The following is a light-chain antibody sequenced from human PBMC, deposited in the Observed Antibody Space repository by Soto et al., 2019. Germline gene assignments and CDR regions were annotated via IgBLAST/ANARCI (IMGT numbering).Light chain of an antibody. CDR2: GAS. J-gene: IGKJ4*01. CDR1: QSVRSNF. CDR3: QQYGSSRLT. Sequence: EIVLTQSPGTLSLSPGERATLSCRASQSVRSNFLNWYQQKPGQAPRLVIYGASSRATGIPDRFSGSGSGTDFTLTISRLEPEDFAVYYCQQYGSSRLTFGGGTKVDIK. V-gene: IGKV3-20*01.